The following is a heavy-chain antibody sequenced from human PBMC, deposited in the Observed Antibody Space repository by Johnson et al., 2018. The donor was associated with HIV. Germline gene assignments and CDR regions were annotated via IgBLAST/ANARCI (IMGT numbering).Heavy chain of an antibody. CDR1: GFTVSSNY. CDR2: IYSGGST. D-gene: IGHD6-13*01. CDR3: ARARAGDAFDI. J-gene: IGHJ3*02. Sequence: VQLVESGGGLIQPGGSLRLSCAASGFTVSSNYMSWVRQAPGKGLEWVSVIYSGGSTYYADSVKGRFTISRDNSKNTLYLQMNSLRAEDTAVYYSARARAGDAFDIWGQGTMVSVSS. V-gene: IGHV3-53*01.